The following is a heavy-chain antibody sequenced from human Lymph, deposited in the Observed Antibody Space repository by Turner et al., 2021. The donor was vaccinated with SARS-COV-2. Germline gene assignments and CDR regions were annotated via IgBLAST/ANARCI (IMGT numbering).Heavy chain of an antibody. CDR1: GITVSRNY. J-gene: IGHJ3*02. Sequence: EVQLVESGGVLVQPAGSLRLSCAASGITVSRNYMSWVRRAAGKGLEWVSVISSGGSTFYAASVKGRFTISRDKSKNTLYLQMNSLRAEDAAVYYCARDFREGAFDIWGQGTMVTISS. CDR3: ARDFREGAFDI. D-gene: IGHD3-10*01. V-gene: IGHV3-66*01. CDR2: ISSGGST.